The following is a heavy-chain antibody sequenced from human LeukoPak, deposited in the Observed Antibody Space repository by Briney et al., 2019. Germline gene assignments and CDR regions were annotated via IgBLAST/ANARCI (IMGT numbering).Heavy chain of an antibody. D-gene: IGHD6-19*01. CDR1: GGSFSGYY. V-gene: IGHV4-34*01. Sequence: SETLALTCAVYGGSFSGYYWSWIRQPPGKGLEWIGEINHSGSTNYNPSLKSRVTISVDTSKNQFSLKLSSVTAADTAVYYCARRAVAGSFAYGGQGTLVTVSS. CDR2: INHSGST. CDR3: ARRAVAGSFAY. J-gene: IGHJ4*02.